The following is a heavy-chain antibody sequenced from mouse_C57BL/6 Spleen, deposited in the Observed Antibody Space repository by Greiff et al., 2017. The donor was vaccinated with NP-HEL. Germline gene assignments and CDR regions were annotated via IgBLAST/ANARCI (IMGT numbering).Heavy chain of an antibody. CDR2: LLPGSGST. V-gene: IGHV1-9*01. D-gene: IGHD1-1*01. CDR3: ASLSLYGSYWYFDV. Sequence: QVQLQQSGAELMKPGASVKLSCKATGYNFTGYWIGWVKQRPGHGLEWIGELLPGSGSTNYNEKFKGKATFTADTSSNTAYMQLSSLTTADSAIYYCASLSLYGSYWYFDVWGKGTTVTVSS. CDR1: GYNFTGYW. J-gene: IGHJ1*03.